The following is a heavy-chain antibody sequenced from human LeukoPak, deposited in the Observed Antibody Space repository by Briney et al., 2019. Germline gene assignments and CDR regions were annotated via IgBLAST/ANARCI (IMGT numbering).Heavy chain of an antibody. J-gene: IGHJ5*02. CDR3: ARVVDYDTSGYQTKNWFDP. Sequence: GESLKISCKGSGNSFTTYWIAWVRQMPGKGLEWMGIIYVGDSDTRYRPSFRGQVTISADKSINTAYLQWSSLKASDTAMYYCARVVDYDTSGYQTKNWFDPWGQGTLVTVSS. D-gene: IGHD3-22*01. V-gene: IGHV5-51*01. CDR1: GNSFTTYW. CDR2: IYVGDSDT.